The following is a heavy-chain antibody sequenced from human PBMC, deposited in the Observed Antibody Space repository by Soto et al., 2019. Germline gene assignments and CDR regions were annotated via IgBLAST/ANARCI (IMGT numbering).Heavy chain of an antibody. CDR3: AKKYYYESVGYYSRDAFDI. D-gene: IGHD3-22*01. CDR1: GFTFNSYA. Sequence: EAQLLESGGGLVQPGGSLRLSCAASGFTFNSYAMTWVRQAPGRGLEWVSAISGSGGSKYYTDSVQGRFTISRENSKNTVYLQMNSLRAEDTAVYFCAKKYYYESVGYYSRDAFDIWGQGTVVTVSS. V-gene: IGHV3-23*01. CDR2: ISGSGGSK. J-gene: IGHJ3*02.